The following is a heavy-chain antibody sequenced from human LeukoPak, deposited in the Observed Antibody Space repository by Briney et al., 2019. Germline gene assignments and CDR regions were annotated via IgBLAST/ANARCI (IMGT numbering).Heavy chain of an antibody. CDR1: GYTFTGYY. J-gene: IGHJ3*02. CDR2: INPNSGGT. D-gene: IGHD6-13*01. V-gene: IGHV1-2*02. Sequence: VASVKVSCKASGYTFTGYYMHWVRQAPGQGLEWMGWINPNSGGTKYAQKFQGRVTMTRDTSISTAYMELTRLRSDDTAVYYCARGETEETGTRPDAFDIWGQGTMVTVSS. CDR3: ARGETEETGTRPDAFDI.